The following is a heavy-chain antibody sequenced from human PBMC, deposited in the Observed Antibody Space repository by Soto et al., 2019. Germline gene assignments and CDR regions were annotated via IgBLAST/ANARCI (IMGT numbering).Heavy chain of an antibody. CDR3: ARAQTTGWYVSN. Sequence: DVQLVETGGGLVQPGGSLRLSCVASGFTFSDYWMSWVRQAPGKGLEWVDNIKQDASEKYYVDSVKGRFTISRDNAKNLLYLQMNSLRVEDTAVYYCARAQTTGWYVSNWGQGTLVTVSS. D-gene: IGHD6-19*01. CDR1: GFTFSDYW. J-gene: IGHJ4*02. CDR2: IKQDASEK. V-gene: IGHV3-7*01.